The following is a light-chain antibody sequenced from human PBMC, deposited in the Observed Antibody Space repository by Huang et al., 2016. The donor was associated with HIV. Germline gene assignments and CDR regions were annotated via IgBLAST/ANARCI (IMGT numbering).Light chain of an antibody. Sequence: IQLTQSPSSLSASVGDRVTITCRASQDIINSLVWYQHSPGQAPKLLIYAASSLQSGVPSRYSGSGSGTDFTLTISNLQPDDFATYCCQQLHSYPITFGQGTRLEIK. V-gene: IGKV1-9*01. CDR2: AAS. CDR1: QDIINS. CDR3: QQLHSYPIT. J-gene: IGKJ5*01.